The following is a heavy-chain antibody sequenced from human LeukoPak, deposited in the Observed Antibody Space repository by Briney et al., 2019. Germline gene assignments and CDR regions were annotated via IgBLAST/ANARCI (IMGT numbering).Heavy chain of an antibody. CDR2: TGSDGRT. CDR3: ANLAFPTMIDSEIDY. V-gene: IGHV3-23*01. J-gene: IGHJ4*02. Sequence: GGSLRLSCAASGFTFSSYAMNWVRQAPGKGLEWVSSTGSDGRTYYADSVKGRFTISRDNSKNTLYLQMNSLRAEDTAVYYCANLAFPTMIDSEIDYWGQGTLVTVSS. CDR1: GFTFSSYA. D-gene: IGHD3-22*01.